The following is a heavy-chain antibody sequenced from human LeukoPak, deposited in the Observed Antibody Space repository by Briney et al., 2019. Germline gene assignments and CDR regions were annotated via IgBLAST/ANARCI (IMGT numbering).Heavy chain of an antibody. D-gene: IGHD1-26*01. J-gene: IGHJ6*03. Sequence: GGSLRLSCAASGFTFSSYSMNGVRQAPGKGLEWVSHISSSSRTTYYPDSVKGRFTISRDNAKNSLYLQMNSLRAEDTAVYYCARVLANYYMDVWGKGTTVTVSS. CDR3: ARVLANYYMDV. V-gene: IGHV3-48*04. CDR2: ISSSSRTT. CDR1: GFTFSSYS.